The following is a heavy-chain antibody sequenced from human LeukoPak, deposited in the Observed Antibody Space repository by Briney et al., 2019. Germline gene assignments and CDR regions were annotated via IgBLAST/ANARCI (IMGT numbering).Heavy chain of an antibody. CDR1: GFTFSNAW. J-gene: IGHJ4*02. D-gene: IGHD6-13*01. CDR2: IKSKTGGGTT. CDR3: TTELFGWYEFDY. V-gene: IGHV3-15*01. Sequence: GGSLRLSCAASGFTFSNAWMNWVRQAPGKGLEWVCRIKSKTGGGTTDYAAPVKGRFTISRDDSKNTLYLQMNSLKTEDTAVYYCTTELFGWYEFDYWGQGTLVTVSS.